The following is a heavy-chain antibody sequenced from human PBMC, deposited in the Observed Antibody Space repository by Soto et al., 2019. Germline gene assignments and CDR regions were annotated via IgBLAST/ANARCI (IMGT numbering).Heavy chain of an antibody. CDR3: AREAAPYYYYYGMDA. V-gene: IGHV3-33*01. CDR1: GLTFSSYG. D-gene: IGHD6-25*01. Sequence: LRLSCAASGLTFSSYGMHWVRQAPGKGLEWVAVIWYDGSNKYYADSVKGRFTISRDNSKNTLYLQMNSLRAEDTAVYYCAREAAPYYYYYGMDAWGQGTTVTVSS. J-gene: IGHJ6*02. CDR2: IWYDGSNK.